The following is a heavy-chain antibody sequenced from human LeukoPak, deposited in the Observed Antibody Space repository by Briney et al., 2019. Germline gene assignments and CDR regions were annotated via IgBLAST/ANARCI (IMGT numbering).Heavy chain of an antibody. CDR2: ISSSGGTI. CDR1: GFTFSDYY. D-gene: IGHD3-22*01. J-gene: IGHJ4*02. V-gene: IGHV3-11*01. Sequence: GGSLRLSCAASGFTFSDYYMSWIRQAPGEGLGWISYISSSGGTISYADSVKGRFTISRDIAKNSLYLQMNSLRAEDTAVYYCARLRADSSGSYYFDYWGQGTLVTVSS. CDR3: ARLRADSSGSYYFDY.